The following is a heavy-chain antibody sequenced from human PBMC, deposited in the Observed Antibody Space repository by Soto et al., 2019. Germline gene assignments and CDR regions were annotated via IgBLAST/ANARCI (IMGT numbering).Heavy chain of an antibody. J-gene: IGHJ6*03. CDR1: GGSISSYY. D-gene: IGHD5-12*01. V-gene: IGHV4-59*08. Sequence: SETLSLTCTVSGGSISSYYWSWIRQPPWKGLEWIGYIYYSGSTNYNPSLKSRVTISVDTSKNQFSLKLSSVTAADTAVYYCASWAHSGYDWGRYYYYMDVWGKGATVTVSS. CDR3: ASWAHSGYDWGRYYYYMDV. CDR2: IYYSGST.